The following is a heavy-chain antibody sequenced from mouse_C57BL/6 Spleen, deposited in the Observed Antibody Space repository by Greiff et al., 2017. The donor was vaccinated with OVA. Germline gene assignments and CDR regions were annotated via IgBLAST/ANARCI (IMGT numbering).Heavy chain of an antibody. CDR3: ARVDGYYDFDY. J-gene: IGHJ2*01. CDR1: GYAFSSYW. CDR2: IYPGDGDT. Sequence: SGAELVKPGASVKISCKASGYAFSSYWMNWVKQRPGKGLEWIGQIYPGDGDTNYNGKFKGKATLTADKSSSTAYMQLSSLTSEDSAVYFCARVDGYYDFDYWGQGTTLTVSS. D-gene: IGHD2-3*01. V-gene: IGHV1-80*01.